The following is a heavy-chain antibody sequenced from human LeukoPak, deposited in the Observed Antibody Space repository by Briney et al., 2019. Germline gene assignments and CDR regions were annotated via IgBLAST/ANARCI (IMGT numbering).Heavy chain of an antibody. Sequence: GGSLRLSCAASGFTFSSYEMNWVRQAPGKGLEWVSYISSCGSTIYYADSVKGRFTISRDNAKNSLYLQMNSLRAEDTAVYYCARTSSSWYPPPADYWGQGTLVTVSS. CDR2: ISSCGSTI. CDR3: ARTSSSWYPPPADY. J-gene: IGHJ4*02. V-gene: IGHV3-48*03. D-gene: IGHD6-13*01. CDR1: GFTFSSYE.